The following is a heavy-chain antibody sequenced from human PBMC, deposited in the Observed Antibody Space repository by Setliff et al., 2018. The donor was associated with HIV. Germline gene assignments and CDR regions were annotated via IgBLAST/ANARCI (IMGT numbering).Heavy chain of an antibody. D-gene: IGHD3-10*01. J-gene: IGHJ4*02. CDR2: SYYSGST. CDR1: GGSISSSSYY. CDR3: ARVVRGVIYFDY. V-gene: IGHV4-39*01. Sequence: SETLSLTCTVSGGSISSSSYYWGWIRQPPGKGLEWIGSSYYSGSTYYNPSLKSRVTISVDTSKNQFSLELSSVTAADTAVYYCARVVRGVIYFDYWGQGTLVTVSS.